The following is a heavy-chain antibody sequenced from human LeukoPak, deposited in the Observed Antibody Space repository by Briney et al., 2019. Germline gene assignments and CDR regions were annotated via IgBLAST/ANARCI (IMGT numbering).Heavy chain of an antibody. V-gene: IGHV3-64*01. CDR2: ISSNGGST. Sequence: PGGSLRLSCAASGFTFSSYAMHWVLQAPGKGLEYVSAISSNGGSTYYANSVKGRFTISRDNSKNTLYLQMGSLRAEDMAVYYCVTHWGGEEMATTLVYWGQGTLVTVSS. CDR1: GFTFSSYA. CDR3: VTHWGGEEMATTLVY. D-gene: IGHD5-24*01. J-gene: IGHJ4*02.